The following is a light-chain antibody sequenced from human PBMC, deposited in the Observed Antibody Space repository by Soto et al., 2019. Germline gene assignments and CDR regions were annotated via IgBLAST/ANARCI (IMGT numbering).Light chain of an antibody. CDR3: QSYDSSLSGDV. J-gene: IGLJ1*01. CDR2: GNS. Sequence: QTVVTQPPSVSGAPGQRVTISCTGSSSNIGAGYDVHWYQQLPGTAPKLLIYGNSNRPSGVPDRFSGSKSGTSASLAITGLQAEDEADYYCQSYDSSLSGDVFATGTEPAVL. CDR1: SSNIGAGYD. V-gene: IGLV1-40*01.